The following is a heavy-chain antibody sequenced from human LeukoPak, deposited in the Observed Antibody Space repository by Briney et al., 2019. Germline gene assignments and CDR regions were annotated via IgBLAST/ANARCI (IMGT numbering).Heavy chain of an antibody. D-gene: IGHD6-13*01. J-gene: IGHJ4*02. CDR2: IKRDGSEK. CDR3: ARDHGSSWETFDY. V-gene: IGHV3-7*03. Sequence: PGGSLRLPCAASEFTFSNYWMSWVRQAPGNGLEWVANIKRDGSEKYYVDSVKGRFTISRDNAKNSLFLHMNSLRVEDTAVYYCARDHGSSWETFDYWGQGTLVTVSS. CDR1: EFTFSNYW.